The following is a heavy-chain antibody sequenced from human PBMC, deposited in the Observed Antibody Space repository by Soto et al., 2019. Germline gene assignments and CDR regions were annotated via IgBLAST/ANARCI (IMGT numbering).Heavy chain of an antibody. CDR2: IIPIFGTA. J-gene: IGHJ6*02. D-gene: IGHD6-6*01. CDR1: GGTFSSYA. V-gene: IGHV1-69*01. Sequence: QVQLVQSGAEVKKPGSSVKVSCKASGGTFSSYAISWVRQAPGQGLEWMGGIIPIFGTANYAQKFQGRVTITADESTSTAYMELSSLRSEDTALYYCASWHSSSRTYYYYYGMDVWGQGTTVTVSS. CDR3: ASWHSSSRTYYYYYGMDV.